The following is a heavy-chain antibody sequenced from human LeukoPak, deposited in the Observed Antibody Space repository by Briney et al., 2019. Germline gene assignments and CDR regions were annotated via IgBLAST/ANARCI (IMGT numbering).Heavy chain of an antibody. CDR3: ARILSSAWGELGY. CDR1: GFTFSSHG. CDR2: IRSDGSNE. Sequence: GGTLRLSCAASGFTFSSHGIHWVRQAPGKGLEWVAFIRSDGSNEYYADSVKGRFTISRDNSKNTLFLQMNSLRAEDTAVYYCARILSSAWGELGYWGQGTLVTVSS. J-gene: IGHJ4*02. V-gene: IGHV3-30*02. D-gene: IGHD6-19*01.